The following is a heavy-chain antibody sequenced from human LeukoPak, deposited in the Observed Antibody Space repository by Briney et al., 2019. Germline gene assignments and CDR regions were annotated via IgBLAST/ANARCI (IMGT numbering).Heavy chain of an antibody. CDR3: AKVPYSDYGSGRPPFMDV. V-gene: IGHV3-53*01. D-gene: IGHD3-10*01. CDR1: GFTVSSNY. CDR2: IYSGGST. Sequence: GGSLRLSCAASGFTVSSNYMSWVRQAPGKGLEWVSVIYSGGSTYYADSVEGRFTISRDNSMNTLYLQMTSLRAEDTAIYYCAKVPYSDYGSGRPPFMDVWGQGTTVAVSS. J-gene: IGHJ6*02.